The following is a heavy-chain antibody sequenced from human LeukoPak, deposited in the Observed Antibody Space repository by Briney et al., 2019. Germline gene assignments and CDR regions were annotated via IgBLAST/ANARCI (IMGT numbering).Heavy chain of an antibody. CDR1: GVSISGNRYY. V-gene: IGHV4-39*07. CDR2: IYYSAST. CDR3: VRDRRDGYKYDY. Sequence: SETRSLTCVVSGVSISGNRYYSGWIRQPPGRGLEWIGSIYYSASTYYNSSLESRVAISVDTSKNQFSLNLRSVTAADTAVYYCVRDRRDGYKYDYWGQGILVTVSS. J-gene: IGHJ4*02. D-gene: IGHD5-24*01.